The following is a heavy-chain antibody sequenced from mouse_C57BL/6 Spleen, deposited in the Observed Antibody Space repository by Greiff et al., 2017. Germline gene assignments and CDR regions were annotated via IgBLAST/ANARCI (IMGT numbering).Heavy chain of an antibody. CDR1: GYTFTSYW. Sequence: QVQLQQPGAELVRPGTSVKLSCKASGYTFTSYWMHWVKQRPGQGLEWIGVIDPSDSYTNYNQKFKGKATLTVDTSPSTAYMQLSSLTSEDSAVDYCARSDYYGSSYYFDYWGQGTTLTVSS. J-gene: IGHJ2*01. D-gene: IGHD1-1*01. CDR3: ARSDYYGSSYYFDY. CDR2: IDPSDSYT. V-gene: IGHV1-59*01.